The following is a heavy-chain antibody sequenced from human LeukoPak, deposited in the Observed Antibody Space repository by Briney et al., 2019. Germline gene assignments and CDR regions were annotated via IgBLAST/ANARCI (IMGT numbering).Heavy chain of an antibody. CDR3: ARGRYMYV. CDR1: GYIFIDYE. Sequence: ASVKVSCKTSGYIFIDYEINWVRQATGQGLEWMGWMNPKSGDTGYEQKFQGRVTINRDSSISTVYMELSSLRSDDTALYYCARGRYMYVWGKGTTVTVSS. V-gene: IGHV1-8*03. J-gene: IGHJ6*03. CDR2: MNPKSGDT.